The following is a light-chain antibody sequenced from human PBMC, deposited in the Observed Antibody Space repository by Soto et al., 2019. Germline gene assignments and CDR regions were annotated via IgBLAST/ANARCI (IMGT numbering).Light chain of an antibody. Sequence: NFMLTQPHSVSESPGKTVTISCTRSSGSIASTYVQWYQQRPGSVPTTVIFDDNQRPSGVPDRFSGSIDASSNSASLTISGLKTEDEADYFCQSYSYTTQVFGGGTKVTVL. V-gene: IGLV6-57*03. CDR1: SGSIASTY. J-gene: IGLJ3*02. CDR2: DDN. CDR3: QSYSYTTQV.